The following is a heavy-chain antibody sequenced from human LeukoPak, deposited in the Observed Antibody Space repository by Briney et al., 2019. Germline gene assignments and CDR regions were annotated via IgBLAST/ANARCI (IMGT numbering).Heavy chain of an antibody. CDR2: MNPNSDNT. J-gene: IGHJ4*02. D-gene: IGHD5-18*01. Sequence: ASVKVSCKASGYTFTSYDINWVRQATGQGLEWMGWMNPNSDNTGYAQKFQGRVTMTRNTSISTAYMELSSLRSDDTAVYYCARRRGYSYGSLDYWGQGTLVTVSS. V-gene: IGHV1-8*01. CDR1: GYTFTSYD. CDR3: ARRRGYSYGSLDY.